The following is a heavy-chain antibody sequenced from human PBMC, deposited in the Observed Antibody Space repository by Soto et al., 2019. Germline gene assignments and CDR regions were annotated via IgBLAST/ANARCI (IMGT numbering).Heavy chain of an antibody. CDR1: GGSISSGGYY. CDR2: IYYSGST. D-gene: IGHD1-1*01. J-gene: IGHJ4*02. CDR3: ARWPQLEPRFDY. Sequence: SETLSLTCTVSGGSISSGGYYWSWIRQHPGKGLEWIGYIYYSGSTYYNPSLKSRVTISVDTSKNQFSLKLSSVTAADTAVYYRARWPQLEPRFDYWGQGTLVTV. V-gene: IGHV4-31*03.